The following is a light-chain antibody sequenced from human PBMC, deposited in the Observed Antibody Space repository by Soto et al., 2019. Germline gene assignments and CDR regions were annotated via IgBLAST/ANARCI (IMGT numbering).Light chain of an antibody. V-gene: IGLV2-14*03. CDR2: DVS. J-gene: IGLJ2*01. CDR1: SSDVGGYNY. Sequence: QSALTQAASVSGSPGQSITISCTGTSSDVGGYNYVYWYQQHPGKVPKLMIYDVSNRPSGVSNRFSGSKSGNTASLTISGLQAENEADYYCSSYTSSSTVVFGGGTKVTVL. CDR3: SSYTSSSTVV.